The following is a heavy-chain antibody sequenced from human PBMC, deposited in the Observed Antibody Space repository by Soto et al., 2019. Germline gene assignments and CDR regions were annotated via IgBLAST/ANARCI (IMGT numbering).Heavy chain of an antibody. J-gene: IGHJ3*02. CDR3: ARRTHNYYDSSGPPEAFDI. D-gene: IGHD3-22*01. CDR1: GFTFSDYY. CDR2: ISSSGSTI. V-gene: IGHV3-11*01. Sequence: PVGSLRLSCAASGFTFSDYYMSWIRQAPGKGLEWVSYISSSGSTIYYADSVKGRFTISRDNAKNSLYLQMNSLRAEDTAVYYCARRTHNYYDSSGPPEAFDIWGQGTMVTVSS.